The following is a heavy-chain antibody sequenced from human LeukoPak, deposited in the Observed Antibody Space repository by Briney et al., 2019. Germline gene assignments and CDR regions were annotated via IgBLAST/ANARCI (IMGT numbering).Heavy chain of an antibody. J-gene: IGHJ4*02. CDR1: GYTFTGYY. V-gene: IGHV1-2*02. Sequence: VASVKVSCKASGYTFTGYYMHWVRQAPGQGLEWMGWINPNSGGTNYAQKFQGRVTMTRDTSISTAYMELSRLRSDDTAVYYCARGGIAAAFGFDYWGQGTLVTVSS. D-gene: IGHD6-13*01. CDR3: ARGGIAAAFGFDY. CDR2: INPNSGGT.